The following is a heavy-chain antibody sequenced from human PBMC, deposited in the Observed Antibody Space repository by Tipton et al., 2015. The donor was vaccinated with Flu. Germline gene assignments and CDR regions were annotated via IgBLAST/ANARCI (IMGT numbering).Heavy chain of an antibody. CDR1: GYTFTGYY. CDR2: INPNSGGT. Sequence: QLVQSGAEVKKPGASVKVSCKASGYTFTGYYMHWVRQAPGQGLEWMGWINPNSGGTNYAQKFQGRVTMTRDTSISTAYMELSRLRSDDTAVYYCARDGGFIVGATSLDYWGQGTLVTVSS. J-gene: IGHJ4*02. CDR3: ARDGGFIVGATSLDY. V-gene: IGHV1-2*02. D-gene: IGHD1-26*01.